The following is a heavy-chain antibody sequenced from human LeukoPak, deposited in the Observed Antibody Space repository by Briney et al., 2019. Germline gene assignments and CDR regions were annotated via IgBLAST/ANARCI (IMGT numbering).Heavy chain of an antibody. Sequence: SETLSLTCTVSGCSISSYYWSWIRQPPGKGLEWIGYIYYSGSNNYNPSLKSRVTISVDTSKIQFSLKLSSVTAADTAVYYWARVRQWQAFDYWGQGTLVTVSS. D-gene: IGHD6-19*01. CDR2: IYYSGSN. J-gene: IGHJ4*02. CDR1: GCSISSYY. V-gene: IGHV4-59*01. CDR3: ARVRQWQAFDY.